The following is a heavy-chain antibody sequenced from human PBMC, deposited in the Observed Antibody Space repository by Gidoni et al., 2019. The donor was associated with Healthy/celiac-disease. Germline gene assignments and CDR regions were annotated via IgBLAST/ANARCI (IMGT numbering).Heavy chain of an antibody. CDR1: GFPFSHYA. CDR2: ITYDGSNK. V-gene: IGHV3-30-3*01. J-gene: IGHJ4*02. CDR3: AGEFFDSTGNFDY. Sequence: VQLVESGGGVVQPGRSLRPSCAAPGFPFSHYAMHWVRQAPGKGLGWVAVITYDGSNKYYAGSVKSRFTISKDNSKNTLYLQMNSLGAEDTAVYYCAGEFFDSTGNFDYWGQGTLVTVSS. D-gene: IGHD2-2*01.